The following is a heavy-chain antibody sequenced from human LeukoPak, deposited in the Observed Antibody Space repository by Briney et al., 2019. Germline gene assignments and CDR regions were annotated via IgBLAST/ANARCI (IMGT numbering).Heavy chain of an antibody. CDR2: ISGSGGST. J-gene: IGHJ5*02. Sequence: PGGSLRLSCAASGFTFSSYGMSWVRQAPGKGLEWVSAISGSGGSTYYADSVKGRFTISRDNSKNTLYLQMNSLRAEDTAVYYCAKDPVGPGYNWFNPWGQGTLVTVSS. D-gene: IGHD1-26*01. V-gene: IGHV3-23*01. CDR3: AKDPVGPGYNWFNP. CDR1: GFTFSSYG.